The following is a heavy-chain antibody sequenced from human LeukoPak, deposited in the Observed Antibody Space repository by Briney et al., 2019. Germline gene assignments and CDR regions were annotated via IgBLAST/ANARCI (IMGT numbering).Heavy chain of an antibody. Sequence: PGGSLRLSCAASGFTFSSYAMSWVRKAPGKGLEWASAISGSGGSTYYADSVKGRFTISRDNSKNTLYLQMNSLRAEDTAVYYCAKDYEYSYGRLVGYFDYWGQGTLVTVSS. D-gene: IGHD5-18*01. CDR3: AKDYEYSYGRLVGYFDY. J-gene: IGHJ4*02. CDR2: ISGSGGST. V-gene: IGHV3-23*01. CDR1: GFTFSSYA.